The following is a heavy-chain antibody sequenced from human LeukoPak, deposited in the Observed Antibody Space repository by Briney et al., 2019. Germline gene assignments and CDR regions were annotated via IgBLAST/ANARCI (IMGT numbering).Heavy chain of an antibody. CDR1: GFTFSSYW. D-gene: IGHD3-10*01. CDR2: IKQDGTEK. J-gene: IGHJ6*02. CDR3: ARVSGRILIWPQPFGDGLGV. Sequence: GGSLRLSCAVSGFTFSSYWMSWVRQAPGKGLEWVANIKQDGTEKYYVDSVKGRFTISRDDSKNMLYLQMNSLRAEDTAIYYCARVSGRILIWPQPFGDGLGVWGQGTTVTVSS. V-gene: IGHV3-7*03.